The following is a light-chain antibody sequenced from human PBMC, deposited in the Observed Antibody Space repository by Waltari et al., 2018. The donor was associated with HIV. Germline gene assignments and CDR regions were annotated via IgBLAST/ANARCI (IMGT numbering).Light chain of an antibody. CDR1: QSISSY. CDR2: AAS. Sequence: DIQMTQSPSSLPASVGDRVTITCRASQSISSYLNWYQQKPGKAPKLLIYAASSLQSGVPSRFSGSGSGTDFTLTISSLQPEDFATYYCQQSYSTPGTFGQGTKVEIK. CDR3: QQSYSTPGT. J-gene: IGKJ1*01. V-gene: IGKV1-39*01.